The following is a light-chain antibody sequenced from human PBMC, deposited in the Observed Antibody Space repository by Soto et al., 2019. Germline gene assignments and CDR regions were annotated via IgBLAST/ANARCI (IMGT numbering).Light chain of an antibody. CDR1: QSVDSY. CDR3: KQHATGPLN. CDR2: GAS. J-gene: IGKJ4*01. V-gene: IGKV3-11*01. Sequence: IVLTQSPASLSLSPGERATLSCRASQSVDSYLVWYQQKPGQAPRLLIFGASNRATGIPARFSGSGSGTDFTLKINSLEPDDCAVYYCKQHATGPLNSGGGNKVEI.